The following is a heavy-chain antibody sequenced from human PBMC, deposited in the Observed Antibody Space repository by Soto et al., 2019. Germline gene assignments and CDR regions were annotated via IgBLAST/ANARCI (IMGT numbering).Heavy chain of an antibody. CDR3: ARDLAIDGVDY. CDR2: IYHNGNT. CDR1: VYSISSGYY. J-gene: IGHJ4*02. V-gene: IGHV4-38-2*02. Sequence: PSETLSLTCAVSVYSISSGYYWGWVRQPPGKGLEWIGNIYHNGNTNYNPSLKSRVTISVDTSKNQFSLKLTSVTAADTAVYYCARDLAIDGVDYWGQGTLVTVSS. D-gene: IGHD4-17*01.